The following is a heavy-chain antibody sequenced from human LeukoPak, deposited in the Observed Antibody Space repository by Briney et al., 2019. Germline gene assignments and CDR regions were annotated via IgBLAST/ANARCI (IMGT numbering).Heavy chain of an antibody. D-gene: IGHD3-9*01. CDR3: ASPRGYDILTGPFDY. J-gene: IGHJ4*02. Sequence: PGGSLRLSCAASGFTFSSYAMHWVRQAPGKGLEWGAVISYDGSNKYYADSVKGRFTISRDNSKNTLYLQMNSLRAEDTAVYYCASPRGYDILTGPFDYWGQGTLVTVSS. V-gene: IGHV3-30*03. CDR2: ISYDGSNK. CDR1: GFTFSSYA.